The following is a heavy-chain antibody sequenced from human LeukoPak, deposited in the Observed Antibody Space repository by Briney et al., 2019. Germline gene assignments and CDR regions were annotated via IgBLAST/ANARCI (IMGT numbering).Heavy chain of an antibody. J-gene: IGHJ4*02. Sequence: PGGSLRLSCAASGFTVSSNFINWVRQAPGKGLEWVSLIYSGGTTYYADSVKGRFTISRDKSKNTVHLQMNSLRAEDTAVYYCAKDITMMEYYFDYWGQGTLVTVSS. CDR2: IYSGGTT. D-gene: IGHD3-22*01. CDR1: GFTVSSNF. V-gene: IGHV3-53*05. CDR3: AKDITMMEYYFDY.